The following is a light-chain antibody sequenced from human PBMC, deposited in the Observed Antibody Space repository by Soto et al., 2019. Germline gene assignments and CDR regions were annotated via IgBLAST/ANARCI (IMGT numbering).Light chain of an antibody. J-gene: IGLJ1*01. CDR1: SSDIGGYNY. CDR3: CSFAGSNGV. Sequence: QSALTQPRSVSGSPGQSVTISCTGTSSDIGGYNYVSWYQQHPGKTPKLMVYDVTKRPSGVPDRFSGSKSGDAASLTISGLQAEDEADYCCCSFAGSNGVFGTGTKLTVL. CDR2: DVT. V-gene: IGLV2-11*01.